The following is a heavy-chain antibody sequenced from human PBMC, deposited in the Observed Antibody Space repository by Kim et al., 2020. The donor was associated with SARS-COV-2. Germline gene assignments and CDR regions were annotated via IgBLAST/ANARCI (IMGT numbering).Heavy chain of an antibody. V-gene: IGHV3-23*01. D-gene: IGHD1-1*01. CDR3: AKGGTKTADY. J-gene: IGHJ4*02. Sequence: GRPFYGDSVKGRFTISRDNSKNTVYLQMNSLRAEDTAVYYCAKGGTKTADYWGQGTLVTVSS. CDR2: GRP.